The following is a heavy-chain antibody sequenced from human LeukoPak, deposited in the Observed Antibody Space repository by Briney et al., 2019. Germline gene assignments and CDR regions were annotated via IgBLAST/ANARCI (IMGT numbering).Heavy chain of an antibody. V-gene: IGHV4-34*01. J-gene: IGHJ6*03. CDR3: AREASAGFSWAYYYYYYMDV. CDR1: GGSFSGYY. CDR2: INHSGST. Sequence: SETLSLTCAVYGGSFSGYYWSWIRQPPGKGLEWIGEINHSGSTNYNPSLKSRVTISVDTSKNQFSLKLSSVTAADTAVYYCAREASAGFSWAYYYYYYMDVWGKGTTVTVSS. D-gene: IGHD6-13*01.